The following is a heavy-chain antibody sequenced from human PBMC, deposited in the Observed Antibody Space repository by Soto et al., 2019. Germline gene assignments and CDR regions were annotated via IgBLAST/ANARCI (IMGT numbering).Heavy chain of an antibody. CDR1: GYTFTSYG. Sequence: ASVKVSCKASGYTFTSYGISWVRQAPGQGLEWMGWISAYNGNTNYAQKLKGRVTMTTDTSTSTANMELRSLRTDDTAVYYCAREVGHFDYWGQGTLVTVSS. CDR3: AREVGHFDY. CDR2: ISAYNGNT. D-gene: IGHD3-16*01. J-gene: IGHJ4*02. V-gene: IGHV1-18*01.